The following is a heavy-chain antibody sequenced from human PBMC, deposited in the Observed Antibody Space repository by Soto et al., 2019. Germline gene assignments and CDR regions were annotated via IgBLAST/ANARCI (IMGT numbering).Heavy chain of an antibody. V-gene: IGHV3-9*01. CDR1: GFTFDNYA. CDR2: ISRNSGDI. Sequence: EVQLVESGGGLVQPGRSLRLSCAASGFTFDNYAMHWVRQAPGEGLEWVSGISRNSGDIGYADSVKDRFTISRDNAKNLLYLQMNSLRVEDTAFYYCAKEGTVTGLQYWGKGTLVTVSS. CDR3: AKEGTVTGLQY. J-gene: IGHJ4*02. D-gene: IGHD4-17*01.